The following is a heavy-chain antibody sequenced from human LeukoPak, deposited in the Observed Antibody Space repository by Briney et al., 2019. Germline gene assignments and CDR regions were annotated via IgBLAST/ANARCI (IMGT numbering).Heavy chain of an antibody. CDR3: AKRTSNSYADY. CDR1: GFTLSSYA. D-gene: IGHD5-18*01. V-gene: IGHV3-23*01. CDR2: ISDTGNT. Sequence: GGSLRLSCAASGFTLSSYAMSWVRQAPGKGLEWVSAISDTGNTYHADSVKGRFTISRDNSKNTLYLQMNSLRAEDTAVYYCAKRTSNSYADYWGQGTLVTVSS. J-gene: IGHJ4*02.